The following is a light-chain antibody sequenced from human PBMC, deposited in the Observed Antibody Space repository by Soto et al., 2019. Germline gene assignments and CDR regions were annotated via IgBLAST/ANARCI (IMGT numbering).Light chain of an antibody. J-gene: IGLJ1*01. CDR3: SSYTTRSTPLYV. Sequence: QSVLTQPSSVSGSPGQSITISCTGTSSDVGGYNYVSWYQQHPDKAPKLMIYEVHNRPSGVSNRFSGSKSGNTASLTIYGLQAEDEADYYCSSYTTRSTPLYVFGTGTKVTVL. CDR2: EVH. V-gene: IGLV2-14*01. CDR1: SSDVGGYNY.